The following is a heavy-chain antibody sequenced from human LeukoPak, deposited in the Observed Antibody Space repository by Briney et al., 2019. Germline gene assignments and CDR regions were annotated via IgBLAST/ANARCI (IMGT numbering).Heavy chain of an antibody. CDR1: GFTISSYA. V-gene: IGHV3-64*01. Sequence: PGRSLRLSCAASGFTISSYAMHWVRQAPGKGLEYVSAISSNGGSTYYANSVKGRFTISRDNSKNTLYLQMGSLRAEDMAVYYCARAHFSGGSCDYWGQGTLVTVSS. CDR2: ISSNGGST. CDR3: ARAHFSGGSCDY. D-gene: IGHD2-15*01. J-gene: IGHJ4*02.